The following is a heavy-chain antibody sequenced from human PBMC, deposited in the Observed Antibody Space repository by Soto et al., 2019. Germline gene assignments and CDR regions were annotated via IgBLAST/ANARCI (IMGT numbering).Heavy chain of an antibody. V-gene: IGHV6-1*01. CDR3: ARDGDPYYYGSGSYYKRGKNVLYNWFDP. CDR2: TYYRSKWYN. CDR1: GDSVSSNSAA. J-gene: IGHJ5*02. D-gene: IGHD3-10*01. Sequence: KQSQTLSLTCAISGDSVSSNSAAWNWIRQSPSRGLEWLGRTYYRSKWYNDYAVSVKSRITINPDTAKNQSSLQLNSVTPEDTAVYYCARDGDPYYYGSGSYYKRGKNVLYNWFDPWGQGTLVTVSS.